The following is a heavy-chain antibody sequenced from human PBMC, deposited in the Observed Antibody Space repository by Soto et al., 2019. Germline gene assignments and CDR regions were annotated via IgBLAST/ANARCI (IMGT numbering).Heavy chain of an antibody. D-gene: IGHD3-3*01. Sequence: QVQLVESGGGVVQPGRSLRLSCAASGFTFSSYGMHWVRQAPGKGLEWVAVISYDGSNKYYADSVKGRFTISRDNSKNTLYLQMNSLRAEDTAVYYCAKGLLGYREFWSGYYNYYGMDVWGQGTTVTVSS. J-gene: IGHJ6*02. CDR1: GFTFSSYG. CDR2: ISYDGSNK. CDR3: AKGLLGYREFWSGYYNYYGMDV. V-gene: IGHV3-30*18.